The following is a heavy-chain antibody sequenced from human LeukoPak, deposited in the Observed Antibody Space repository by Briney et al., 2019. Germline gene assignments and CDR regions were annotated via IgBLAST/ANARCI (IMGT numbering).Heavy chain of an antibody. V-gene: IGHV1-69*13. CDR1: GGTFSSYT. CDR3: ARDRDNYDILTGYFGHAFDI. CDR2: IIPIFGTA. J-gene: IGHJ3*02. D-gene: IGHD3-9*01. Sequence: SVKVSCKASGGTFSSYTISWVRQAPGQGLEWMGRIIPIFGTANYAQKFQGRVTITADESTSTAYMELSSLRSEDTAVYYCARDRDNYDILTGYFGHAFDIWGQGTMVTVSS.